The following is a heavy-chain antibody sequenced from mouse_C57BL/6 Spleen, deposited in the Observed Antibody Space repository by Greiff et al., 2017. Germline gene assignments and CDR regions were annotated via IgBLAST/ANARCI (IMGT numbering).Heavy chain of an antibody. D-gene: IGHD1-1*01. CDR2: IYPSDSET. V-gene: IGHV1-61*01. J-gene: IGHJ2*01. CDR1: GYTFTSYW. Sequence: QVQLQQPGAELVRPGSSVKLSCKASGYTFTSYWMDWVKQRPGQGLEWIGNIYPSDSETHYNQKFKDKATLTVDKSSSTAYMQLSSLTSEDSAVYCCARITTVVAKGYWGQGTTLTVAS. CDR3: ARITTVVAKGY.